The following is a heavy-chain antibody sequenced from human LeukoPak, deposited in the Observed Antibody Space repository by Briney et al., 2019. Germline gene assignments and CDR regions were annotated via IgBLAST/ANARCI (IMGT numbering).Heavy chain of an antibody. J-gene: IGHJ4*02. V-gene: IGHV3-7*01. CDR3: ARVLEYSSEGPDY. CDR2: IKQDGSEK. Sequence: GGSLRLSCAASGFTFSSYWMSWVRQAPGKGLEWVANIKQDGSEKYYVDSVKGRFTISRDNAKNSLYLQMNSLRAEDTAVYYCARVLEYSSEGPDYWGQGTLVTVSS. D-gene: IGHD6-6*01. CDR1: GFTFSSYW.